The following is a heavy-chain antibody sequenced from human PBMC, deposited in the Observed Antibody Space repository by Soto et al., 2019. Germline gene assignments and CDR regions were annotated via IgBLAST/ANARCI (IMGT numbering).Heavy chain of an antibody. J-gene: IGHJ6*03. V-gene: IGHV5-51*01. CDR2: IYVDDSDT. D-gene: IGHD3-10*01. CDR1: GDPFNAYC. Sequence: PGESLKISCNGPGDPFNAYCSFCLLRPPSKGLEWMGIIYVDDSDTRYSPSFQGQVTISADKSVSTAYLQWSSLKAADTAIYDWVRPPAMVRGNHYRLDVGGKGTT. CDR3: VRPPAMVRGNHYRLDV.